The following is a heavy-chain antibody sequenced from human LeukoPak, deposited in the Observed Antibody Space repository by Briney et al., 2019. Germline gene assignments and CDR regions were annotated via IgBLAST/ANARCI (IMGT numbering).Heavy chain of an antibody. CDR1: GFTFSDYY. V-gene: IGHV3-7*01. CDR3: ARRNGMDV. Sequence: GGSLRLSCAASGFTFSDYYMSWIRQAPGKGLEWVANIKQDGSEKYYVDSVKGRFTISRDNAKNSLYLQMNSLRAEDTAVYYCARRNGMDVWGQGTTVTVSS. CDR2: IKQDGSEK. J-gene: IGHJ6*02.